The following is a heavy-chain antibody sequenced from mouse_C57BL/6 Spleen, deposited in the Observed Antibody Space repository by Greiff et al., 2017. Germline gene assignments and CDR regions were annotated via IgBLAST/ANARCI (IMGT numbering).Heavy chain of an antibody. V-gene: IGHV2-3*01. CDR2: IWGDGST. CDR1: GFSLTSYG. CDR3: AKPGDYDQRAWFAY. D-gene: IGHD2-4*01. Sequence: VQLQQSGPGLVAPSQSLSITCTVSGFSLTSYGVSWVRQPPGKCLEWLGVIWGDGSTNYHSALISRLSISKDNSKSQVFLKLNSLQTDDTATYYCAKPGDYDQRAWFAYWGQGTLVTGSA. J-gene: IGHJ3*01.